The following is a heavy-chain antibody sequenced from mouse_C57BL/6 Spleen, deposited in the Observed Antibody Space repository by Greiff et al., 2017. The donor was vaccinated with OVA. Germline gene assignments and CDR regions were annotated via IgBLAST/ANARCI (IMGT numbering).Heavy chain of an antibody. Sequence: QVQLQQPGAELVKPGASVKLSCKASGYTFTSYWMQWVKQRPGQGLEWIGEIDPSDSYTNYNQKFKGKATLTVDTSSTTAYMQLSSLTSEDSAVYYCARHGSSYDWYFDVWGTGTTVTVSS. V-gene: IGHV1-50*01. CDR3: ARHGSSYDWYFDV. J-gene: IGHJ1*03. CDR2: IDPSDSYT. D-gene: IGHD1-1*01. CDR1: GYTFTSYW.